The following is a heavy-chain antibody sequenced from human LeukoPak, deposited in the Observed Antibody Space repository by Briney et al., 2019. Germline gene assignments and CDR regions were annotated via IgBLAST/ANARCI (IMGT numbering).Heavy chain of an antibody. CDR1: GYTFTNYA. Sequence: ASVKVSCKAFGYTFTNYAMHWVRQAPGQRLEWMGWITAGNGNTEYSQKFQGRVTINTDTSASTAYMELSSLRSEDTAVYYCARDFVGGLTGMDVWGQGTTVTVSS. D-gene: IGHD3-10*01. J-gene: IGHJ6*02. CDR3: ARDFVGGLTGMDV. V-gene: IGHV1-3*01. CDR2: ITAGNGNT.